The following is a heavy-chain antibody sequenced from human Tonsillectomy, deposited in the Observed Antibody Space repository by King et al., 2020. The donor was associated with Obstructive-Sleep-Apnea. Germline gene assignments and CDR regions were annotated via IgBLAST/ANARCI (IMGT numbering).Heavy chain of an antibody. CDR1: GFTFTSSA. Sequence: QLVQSGPEVKKPGTSVKGSCKASGFTFTSSAVQWVRQARGQRLEWIGWIVVGSGNTNYAQRFQKRVTIPRDMSTSTAYMELSSLRSEDTAGYYCAAGPSYYDFWGGYCDYWGQRTLVTVSS. V-gene: IGHV1-58*01. J-gene: IGHJ4*02. CDR3: AAGPSYYDFWGGYCDY. CDR2: IVVGSGNT. D-gene: IGHD3-3*01.